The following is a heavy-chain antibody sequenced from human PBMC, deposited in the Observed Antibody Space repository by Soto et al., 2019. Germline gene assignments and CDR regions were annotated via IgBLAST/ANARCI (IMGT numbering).Heavy chain of an antibody. CDR1: GFTFDDYA. J-gene: IGHJ4*02. CDR2: ISWNSGSI. CDR3: AKDSFYNWNAKGSPFYY. Sequence: GGSLRLSCAASGFTFDDYAMHWVRQAPGKGLEWVSGISWNSGSIGYADSVKGRFTISRDNAKNSLYLQMNSLRAEDTALYYCAKDSFYNWNAKGSPFYYWGQGT. V-gene: IGHV3-9*01. D-gene: IGHD1-1*01.